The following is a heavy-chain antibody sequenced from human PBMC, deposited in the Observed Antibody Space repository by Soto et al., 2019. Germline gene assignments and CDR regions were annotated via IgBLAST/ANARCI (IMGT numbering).Heavy chain of an antibody. Sequence: GESLKISCTGVGYSFTSYWIGWVRQMPGKGLEWMGIIYPGDSAPRYSPSFQGQVTISADKSITTAYLQWSSLKASDTAMYYCARGYCTTTICDPWFDPWGQGTLVTVSS. D-gene: IGHD2-2*01. CDR2: IYPGDSAP. J-gene: IGHJ5*02. CDR3: ARGYCTTTICDPWFDP. V-gene: IGHV5-51*01. CDR1: GYSFTSYW.